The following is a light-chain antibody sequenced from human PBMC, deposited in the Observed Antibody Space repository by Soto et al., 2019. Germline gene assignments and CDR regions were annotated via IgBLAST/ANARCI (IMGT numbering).Light chain of an antibody. J-gene: IGLJ3*02. CDR2: GNN. CDR1: SSNIGAGSD. Sequence: QAVVTQPPSVSGAPGQSVTISCTGSSSNIGAGSDVHWYQHLPGTAPKLLIYGNNKRPSGVPDRFSGSKSGTSASLAITGLQADDEADYYCQSHDSSLNSWVFGGGTKVTVL. CDR3: QSHDSSLNSWV. V-gene: IGLV1-40*01.